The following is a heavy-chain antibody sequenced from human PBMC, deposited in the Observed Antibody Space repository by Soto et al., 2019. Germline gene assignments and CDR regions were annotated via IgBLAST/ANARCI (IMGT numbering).Heavy chain of an antibody. CDR1: GFSFSTYG. J-gene: IGHJ4*02. V-gene: IGHV3-30*03. D-gene: IGHD1-7*01. Sequence: PGGSLRLSCAASGFSFSTYGMHWVRQAPGKGLEWVAFISNDGSNKYYADSVKGRFTISRDNSKNTLYLQMNSLRAEDTAVYYCGIGFGNYWASDYGGKRTLVTVSS. CDR3: GIGFGNYWASDY. CDR2: ISNDGSNK.